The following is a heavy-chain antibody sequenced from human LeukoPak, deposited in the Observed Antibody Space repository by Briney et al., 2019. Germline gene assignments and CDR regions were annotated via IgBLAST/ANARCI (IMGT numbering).Heavy chain of an antibody. Sequence: ASVKVSCKASGYTFTGYYMHWVRQAPGQGLEWMGWINPNSGGTNYAQKFQGRVTMTRDTSISTAYMELSRLRSDDTAVYYCASCTSTYYDFWSGYYNYYYCGMDVWGQGTTVTVSS. J-gene: IGHJ6*02. D-gene: IGHD3-3*01. CDR2: INPNSGGT. CDR1: GYTFTGYY. V-gene: IGHV1-2*02. CDR3: ASCTSTYYDFWSGYYNYYYCGMDV.